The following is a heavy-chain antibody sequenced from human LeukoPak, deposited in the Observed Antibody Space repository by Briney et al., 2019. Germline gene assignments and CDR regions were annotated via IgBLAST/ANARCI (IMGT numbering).Heavy chain of an antibody. D-gene: IGHD6-13*01. CDR2: ILSGGST. CDR3: AKDMVAAANWFDP. CDR1: GFTLSSFA. Sequence: PGRTLRLSCAVSGFTLSSFAMNWVRHAPAKGLEWVSTILSGGSTYYADSVKGRFTISRDTSKNTLYLQMNSLRPEDTAVYYCAKDMVAAANWFDPWGQGTLVTVSS. J-gene: IGHJ5*02. V-gene: IGHV3-23*01.